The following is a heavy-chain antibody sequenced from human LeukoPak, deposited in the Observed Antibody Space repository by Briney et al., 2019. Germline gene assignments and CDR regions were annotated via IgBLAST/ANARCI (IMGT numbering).Heavy chain of an antibody. V-gene: IGHV1-69*06. CDR1: GGTFSSYD. D-gene: IGHD5-12*01. CDR2: IIPIFGTA. CDR3: ARGSVVATTYYYMDV. Sequence: SVKVSCKASGGTFSSYDISWVRQAPGQGLEWMGGIIPIFGTANYAQKFQGRVTITADKSTSTAYMELSSLRSEDTAVYYCARGSVVATTYYYMDVWGKGTTVTVSS. J-gene: IGHJ6*03.